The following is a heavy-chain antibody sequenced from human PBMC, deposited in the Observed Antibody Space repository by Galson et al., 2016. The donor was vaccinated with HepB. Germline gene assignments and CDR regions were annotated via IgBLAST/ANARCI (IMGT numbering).Heavy chain of an antibody. CDR1: GYSFTPYW. D-gene: IGHD6-13*01. CDR3: ASRAGYSSSWYEDGIDV. J-gene: IGHJ6*02. Sequence: QSGAEVKKPGESLKISCKGSGYSFTPYWIGWVRQMPGKGLEWMGIIFPGDSDTRYSPSFQGQVTISADNLISTAYLQWSSLKASDTAIYYCASRAGYSSSWYEDGIDVWGQGTTVTVSS. CDR2: IFPGDSDT. V-gene: IGHV5-51*01.